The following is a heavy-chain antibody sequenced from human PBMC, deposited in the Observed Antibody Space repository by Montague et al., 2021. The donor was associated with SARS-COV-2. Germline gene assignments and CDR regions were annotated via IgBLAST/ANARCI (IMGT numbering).Heavy chain of an antibody. V-gene: IGHV3-30-3*01. CDR3: ARDLEYSSSPPFDY. CDR2: ISYDGSNK. Sequence: SLRLSCAASGFTFSSYAMHWVRQAPGKELEWVAVISYDGSNKYYADSVKGRFTISRDNSKNTLYLQMNSLRAEDTAVYYCARDLEYSSSPPFDYWGQGTLVTASS. D-gene: IGHD6-6*01. CDR1: GFTFSSYA. J-gene: IGHJ4*02.